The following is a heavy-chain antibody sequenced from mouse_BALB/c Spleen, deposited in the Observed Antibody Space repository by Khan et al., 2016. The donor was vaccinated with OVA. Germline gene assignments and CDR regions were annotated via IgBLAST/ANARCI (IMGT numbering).Heavy chain of an antibody. D-gene: IGHD2-10*01. CDR3: ARAYYGNYREAMDY. CDR2: IRGDGSN. J-gene: IGHJ4*01. Sequence: VQLVESGPGLVAPSQSLSITCTVSGFSLTGYGVNWVRQPPGKGLEWLGMIRGDGSNDYNSVLQSRLSISKDNSKSQFFLKMNSQQTDDTARYYCARAYYGNYREAMDYWGQGTSVTVSS. CDR1: GFSLTGYG. V-gene: IGHV2-6-7*01.